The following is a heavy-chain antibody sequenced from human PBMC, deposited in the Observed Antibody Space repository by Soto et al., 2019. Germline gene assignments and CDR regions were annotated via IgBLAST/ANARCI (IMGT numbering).Heavy chain of an antibody. CDR2: ISYDGSNR. J-gene: IGHJ4*02. CDR1: GFSFSSYV. CDR3: ARVITIFGVVVNPALGY. V-gene: IGHV3-30-3*01. Sequence: GGSLRLSCAASGFSFSSYVMHWVRQAPGKGLEWVAVISYDGSNRYFADSAKGRFTISRDNSENTLYLQMNSLRADDTAVYYCARVITIFGVVVNPALGYGGQGTLVTVAS. D-gene: IGHD3-3*01.